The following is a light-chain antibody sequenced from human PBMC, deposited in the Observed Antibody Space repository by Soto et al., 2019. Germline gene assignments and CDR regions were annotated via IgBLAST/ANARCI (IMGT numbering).Light chain of an antibody. CDR3: QSYDISLSGSV. J-gene: IGLJ3*02. CDR1: SSDVGSYNL. V-gene: IGLV2-23*01. Sequence: QSVLTQPASVSGSPGQSITISCTGTSSDVGSYNLVSWYQHHPGKAPKLVIYEGSKRPSGVSNRFSGSKSVNAASLTISGLQAEDEADYYCQSYDISLSGSVFGGGTKLTVL. CDR2: EGS.